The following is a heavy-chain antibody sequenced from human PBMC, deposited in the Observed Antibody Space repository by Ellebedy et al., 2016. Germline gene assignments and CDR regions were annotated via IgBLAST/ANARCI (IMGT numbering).Heavy chain of an antibody. D-gene: IGHD4/OR15-4a*01. CDR1: GFPFTTYS. CDR2: ISGSSNYI. V-gene: IGHV3-48*02. CDR3: ARLLTENTHYRDPFDY. J-gene: IGHJ4*02. Sequence: GESLKISCAASGFPFTTYSMNWVRQVPGKGLEWLSYISGSSNYIYYADSVRGRFTVSRDNAKNSLYLQMHNLRDEDTAVYYCARLLTENTHYRDPFDYWGQGTLVTVSS.